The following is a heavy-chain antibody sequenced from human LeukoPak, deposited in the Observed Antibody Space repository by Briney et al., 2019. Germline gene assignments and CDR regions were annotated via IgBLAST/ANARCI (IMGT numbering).Heavy chain of an antibody. CDR2: ISSSSSYI. V-gene: IGHV3-21*01. Sequence: GGSLRLSCAASGFTFSSYSMNWVRQAPGKGLEWVSSISSSSSYIYYADSVKGRFTISRGNAKNSLYLQMNSLRAEDTAVYYCAREGVAGSGDYWGQGALVTVSS. J-gene: IGHJ4*02. CDR1: GFTFSSYS. CDR3: AREGVAGSGDY. D-gene: IGHD6-19*01.